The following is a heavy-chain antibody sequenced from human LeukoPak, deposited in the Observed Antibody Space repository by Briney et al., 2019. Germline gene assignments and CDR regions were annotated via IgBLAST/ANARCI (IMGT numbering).Heavy chain of an antibody. Sequence: ASVKVSCKAAGGTFSSYAISWGRQAPGQGLEWMGRIIPILGIANYAQKFQGRVTITADKSTSTAYMELSSLRSEDTAVYYCARLTHDYYDSSGYSMGHDYWGQGTLVTVSS. CDR2: IIPILGIA. CDR3: ARLTHDYYDSSGYSMGHDY. CDR1: GGTFSSYA. D-gene: IGHD3-22*01. V-gene: IGHV1-69*04. J-gene: IGHJ4*02.